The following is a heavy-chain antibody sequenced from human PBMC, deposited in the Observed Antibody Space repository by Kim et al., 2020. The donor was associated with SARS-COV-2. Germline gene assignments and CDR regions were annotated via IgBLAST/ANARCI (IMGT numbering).Heavy chain of an antibody. CDR2: IRSKAYGGTT. CDR1: GFTFGDYA. J-gene: IGHJ4*02. V-gene: IGHV3-49*04. D-gene: IGHD3-10*01. CDR3: TREGTKGTMVRGVIINFDY. Sequence: GGSLRLSCTASGFTFGDYAMSWVRQAPGKGLEWVGFIRSKAYGGTTEYAASVKGRFTISRDDSKSIAYLQMNSLKTEDTAVYYCTREGTKGTMVRGVIINFDYWGQGTLVTVSS.